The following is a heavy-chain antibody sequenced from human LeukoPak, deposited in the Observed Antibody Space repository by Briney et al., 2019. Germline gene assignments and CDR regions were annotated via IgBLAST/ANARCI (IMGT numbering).Heavy chain of an antibody. CDR1: GGSISSGGYY. J-gene: IGHJ4*02. D-gene: IGHD3-10*01. CDR2: IYYSGST. V-gene: IGHV4-31*03. Sequence: SETLYLTCTVSGGSISSGGYYWSWIRQHPGKGLEWIGYIYYSGSTYYNPSLKSRVTISVDTSKNQFSLKLSSVTAADTAVYYCARVAYGSGSYIDYWGQGTLVTVSS. CDR3: ARVAYGSGSYIDY.